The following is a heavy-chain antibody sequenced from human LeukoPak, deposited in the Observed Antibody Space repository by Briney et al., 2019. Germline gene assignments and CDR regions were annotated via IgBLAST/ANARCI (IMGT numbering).Heavy chain of an antibody. Sequence: PGGSLRLSCAASGFTFSSYWMSWVRQAPRKGLEWVANIKQDGSEKYSVDSVKGRFTISRDNAKNSLYMQMNSLRAEDTAVYYCARVMSASVWRSYGSYYYYYYMDIWGKGTTVTVSS. V-gene: IGHV3-7*01. CDR1: GFTFSSYW. D-gene: IGHD3-16*01. J-gene: IGHJ6*03. CDR3: ARVMSASVWRSYGSYYYYYYMDI. CDR2: IKQDGSEK.